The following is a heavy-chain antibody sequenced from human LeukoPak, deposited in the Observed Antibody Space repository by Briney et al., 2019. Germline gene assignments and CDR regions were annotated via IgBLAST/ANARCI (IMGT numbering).Heavy chain of an antibody. CDR1: GFNFNTYT. V-gene: IGHV3-21*01. D-gene: IGHD5-12*01. CDR3: ARVAGYSGYEPGYFED. Sequence: GGSLRLSCAASGFNFNTYTMNWVRQAPGKGLEWVSSISSDSSYIYYADAVHGRFTVSRDNAKYSLYLQMNSLRAEDTAVYYCARVAGYSGYEPGYFEDWGQGTLVTVSS. J-gene: IGHJ4*02. CDR2: ISSDSSYI.